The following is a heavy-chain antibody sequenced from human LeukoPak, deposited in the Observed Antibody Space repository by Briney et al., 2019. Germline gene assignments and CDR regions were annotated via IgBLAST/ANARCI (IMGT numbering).Heavy chain of an antibody. J-gene: IGHJ4*02. CDR3: ARAYGDYGFDY. V-gene: IGHV1-2*04. CDR2: INPNSGGT. D-gene: IGHD4-17*01. CDR1: GYTFTGYY. Sequence: ASVKVSCKASGYTFTGYYMHWVRQAPGQGLEWMGWINPNSGGTKYAQKFQGWVTMTRDTSISTANMELSRLRSDDTAVYYCARAYGDYGFDYWGQGTLVTVSS.